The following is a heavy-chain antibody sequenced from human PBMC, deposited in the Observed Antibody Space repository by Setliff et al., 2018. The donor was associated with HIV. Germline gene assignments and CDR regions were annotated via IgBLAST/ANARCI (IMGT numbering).Heavy chain of an antibody. J-gene: IGHJ4*02. Sequence: SETLSLTGTVSGGTMNIHYWSWIRQPPGKGLEWIGSIYYSGSTNYNPALKSRVTISVATSQTQFSLNLNSVIAADTAMYFCASGQDCQSVLFDYWGPGMLVTVSS. CDR1: GGTMNIHY. CDR3: ASGQDCQSVLFDY. V-gene: IGHV4-59*11. D-gene: IGHD2-21*01. CDR2: IYYSGST.